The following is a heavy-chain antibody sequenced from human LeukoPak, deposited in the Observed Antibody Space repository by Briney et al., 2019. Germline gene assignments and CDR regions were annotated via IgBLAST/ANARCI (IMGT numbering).Heavy chain of an antibody. Sequence: PGGSLRLSCAASGFTFSSYGMHWVRQAPGKGREWVAVISYEGSNKYYADSVKGRFTISRDNSKNTLYLQMNSLRAEDTAVYYCAKDRLAYCGGDCYSSALDFDYWGQGALVTVSS. D-gene: IGHD2-21*02. CDR2: ISYEGSNK. J-gene: IGHJ4*02. CDR1: GFTFSSYG. V-gene: IGHV3-30*18. CDR3: AKDRLAYCGGDCYSSALDFDY.